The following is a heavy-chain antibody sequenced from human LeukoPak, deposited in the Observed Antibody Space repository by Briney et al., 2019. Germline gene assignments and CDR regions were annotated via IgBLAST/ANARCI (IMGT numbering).Heavy chain of an antibody. CDR2: IRSKAYGGTT. V-gene: IGHV3-49*03. CDR1: GFTFGDYA. J-gene: IGHJ2*01. Sequence: PGGSLRLSCTASGFTFGDYAMSWFRQAPGKGLEWVGFIRSKAYGGTTEYAASVKGRFTISRDDSKSIAYLQMNSLKTEDTAVYYCTRSGGPTSGWYSWYFNLWGRGTLVTVSS. D-gene: IGHD6-19*01. CDR3: TRSGGPTSGWYSWYFNL.